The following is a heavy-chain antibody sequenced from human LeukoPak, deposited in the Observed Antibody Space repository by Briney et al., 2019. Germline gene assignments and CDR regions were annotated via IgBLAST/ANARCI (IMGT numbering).Heavy chain of an antibody. CDR3: SRNGWNSIISYYYYMDV. V-gene: IGHV3-11*01. D-gene: IGHD3-3*02. CDR1: GFTFSDYY. Sequence: GALRLSCAASGFTFSDYYMSCIRQAPGKGLERVSYISSSGSTIYYADSVEGRFTISRDNAKNSLYLQMKNLRAEDTAVYYCSRNGWNSIISYYYYMDVWGKGTTVTVSS. J-gene: IGHJ6*03. CDR2: ISSSGSTI.